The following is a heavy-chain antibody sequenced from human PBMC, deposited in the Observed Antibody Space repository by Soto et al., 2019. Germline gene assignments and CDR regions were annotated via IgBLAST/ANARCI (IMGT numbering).Heavy chain of an antibody. D-gene: IGHD5-12*01. J-gene: IGHJ4*02. CDR3: ARDPYSGYTNCDY. CDR1: GFIFSSYS. Sequence: EVQLVESGGGLVQPGGSLRLSCAASGFIFSSYSMNWVRQAPGKGLEWVSYISSSSNTIYYADSVKGRFTISRDNAKNSLYLQMNSLRAEDTAVYYCARDPYSGYTNCDYWGQGTLVTVSS. CDR2: ISSSSNTI. V-gene: IGHV3-48*01.